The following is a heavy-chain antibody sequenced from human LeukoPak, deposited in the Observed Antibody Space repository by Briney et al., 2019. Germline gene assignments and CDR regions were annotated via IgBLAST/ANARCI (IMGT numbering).Heavy chain of an antibody. Sequence: GASVKVSCKASGGTFSSYAISWVRQAPGQGREWMGRIIPILGIANYAQKFQGRVTITADKSTSTAYMELSSLRSEDTAVYYCARYPYSGSAYFDYWGQGTLVTVSS. V-gene: IGHV1-69*04. D-gene: IGHD1-26*01. CDR1: GGTFSSYA. J-gene: IGHJ4*02. CDR3: ARYPYSGSAYFDY. CDR2: IIPILGIA.